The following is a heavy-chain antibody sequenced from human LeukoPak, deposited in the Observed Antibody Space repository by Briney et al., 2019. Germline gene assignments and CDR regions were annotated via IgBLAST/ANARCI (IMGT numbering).Heavy chain of an antibody. J-gene: IGHJ4*02. CDR1: GFTFSDYS. V-gene: IGHV3-11*06. D-gene: IGHD3-10*01. Sequence: PGGSLRLSCAASGFTFSDYSMTWIRQAPGKGLEWVSYITGSSSYTNYADSVKGRFTISRDNAENSLYLQMNSLRAEDTAVYYCARGHYYGSGLYVFWGQGTLVTVSS. CDR2: ITGSSSYT. CDR3: ARGHYYGSGLYVF.